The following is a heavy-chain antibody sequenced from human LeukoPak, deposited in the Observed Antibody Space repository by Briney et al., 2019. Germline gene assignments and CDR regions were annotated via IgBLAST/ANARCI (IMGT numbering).Heavy chain of an antibody. V-gene: IGHV6-1*01. J-gene: IGHJ4*02. CDR1: GDSVSTYSGA. D-gene: IGHD1-26*01. CDR2: TYYRSTWYN. CDR3: ARDLNWETY. Sequence: SQTLSLTCAISGDSVSTYSGAWNWIRQSPSRGLEWLGRTYYRSTWYNDYAVSVKSRITINPDTSKNQFSLQLNSVTPEDTAVYYCARDLNWETYWGQGTLVSVSS.